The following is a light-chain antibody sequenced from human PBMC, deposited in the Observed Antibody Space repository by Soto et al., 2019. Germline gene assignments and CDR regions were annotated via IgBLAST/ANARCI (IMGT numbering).Light chain of an antibody. V-gene: IGKV3-20*01. CDR2: GAS. Sequence: ETFLPQSPVTLSLSPWARAPLSCRASQSVSSNLAWYQQKPGQAPRLLIYGASTRATGIPDRFSGSGSGTDFTLTISRLEPEDFAVYYCQQYGSSGTFGQGTKVDIK. CDR3: QQYGSSGT. CDR1: QSVSSN. J-gene: IGKJ1*01.